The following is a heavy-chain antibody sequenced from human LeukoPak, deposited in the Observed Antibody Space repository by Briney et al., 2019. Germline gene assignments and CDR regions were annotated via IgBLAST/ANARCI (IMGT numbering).Heavy chain of an antibody. CDR3: ARESGPRLCSGGSCYSRDWFDP. CDR1: GFTFSSYT. V-gene: IGHV3-21*01. J-gene: IGHJ5*02. D-gene: IGHD2-15*01. CDR2: ISSSSYYI. Sequence: GGSLRLSCAASGFTFSSYTMNWVRQAPGKGLEWVSSISSSSYYIYYADSVKGRFTISRDNAKNSLFLQVNSLRAEDTAVYYCARESGPRLCSGGSCYSRDWFDPWGQGTLVTVSS.